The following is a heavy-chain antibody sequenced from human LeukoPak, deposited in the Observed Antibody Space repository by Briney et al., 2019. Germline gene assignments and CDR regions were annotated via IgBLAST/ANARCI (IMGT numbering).Heavy chain of an antibody. CDR1: GFTFDDYG. D-gene: IGHD4-23*01. CDR2: INWNGSST. J-gene: IGHJ4*02. V-gene: IGHV3-20*04. Sequence: GGSLRLSCAASGFTFDDYGMSWVRQSPGKGLEWVSGINWNGSSTGYADSVKGRFTISRDNAKNSLYLQMNSLRAEDTALYYCARVYGGHPGGPFDYWGQGTLVTVSS. CDR3: ARVYGGHPGGPFDY.